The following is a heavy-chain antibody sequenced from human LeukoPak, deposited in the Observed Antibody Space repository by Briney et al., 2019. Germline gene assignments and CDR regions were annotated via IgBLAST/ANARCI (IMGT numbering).Heavy chain of an antibody. Sequence: PGGSLRLSCAASGFTFSSYSMNWVRQAPGKGLEWVSSISSCSSYIYYADSVKGRFTISRDNAKNSLYLQMNSLRAEDTAVYYCARGNDYVWGSYRSIPLHFDYWGQGTLVIVSS. CDR1: GFTFSSYS. V-gene: IGHV3-21*01. D-gene: IGHD3-16*02. J-gene: IGHJ4*02. CDR3: ARGNDYVWGSYRSIPLHFDY. CDR2: ISSCSSYI.